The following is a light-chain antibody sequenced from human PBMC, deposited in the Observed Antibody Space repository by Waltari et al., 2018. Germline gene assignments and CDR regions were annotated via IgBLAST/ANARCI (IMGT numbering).Light chain of an antibody. CDR2: DVT. CDR1: SSDVGIYNY. V-gene: IGLV2-14*01. Sequence: QSALTQPASVSGSPGQSITISCTGTSSDVGIYNYVSWYQQHPGKAPKIMIYDVTNRPSGVSNPFTGYESGNTASLTISGLQAADEADYYCSSYTTSSTLVFGGGTKLTVL. J-gene: IGLJ3*02. CDR3: SSYTTSSTLV.